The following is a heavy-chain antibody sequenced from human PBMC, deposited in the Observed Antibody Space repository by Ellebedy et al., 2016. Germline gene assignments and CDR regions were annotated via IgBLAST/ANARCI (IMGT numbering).Heavy chain of an antibody. V-gene: IGHV1-46*01. J-gene: IGHJ1*01. CDR1: GYTFTSYY. D-gene: IGHD3-16*01. Sequence: ASVKVSXXASGYTFTSYYMHWVRQAPGQGLEWMGIINPSGGSTSYAQKFQGRVTMTRDTSTSTVYMELSSLRSEDTAVYYCAKGGRGAEYFQHWGQGTLVTVSS. CDR3: AKGGRGAEYFQH. CDR2: INPSGGST.